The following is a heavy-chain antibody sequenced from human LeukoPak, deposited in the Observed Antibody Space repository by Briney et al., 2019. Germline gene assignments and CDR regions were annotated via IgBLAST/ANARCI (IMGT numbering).Heavy chain of an antibody. CDR1: GGSISSYY. J-gene: IGHJ4*02. CDR3: ARGGELRGYFDY. V-gene: IGHV4-59*01. D-gene: IGHD1-26*01. Sequence: PSETLSLTCSVSGGSISSYYWSWIRQPPGKGLEWIGYIYYSGSTNYNPSLKSRVTISVDTSKNQFSLKLSSVTAADTAVYYCARGGELRGYFDYWGQGTLVTVSS. CDR2: IYYSGST.